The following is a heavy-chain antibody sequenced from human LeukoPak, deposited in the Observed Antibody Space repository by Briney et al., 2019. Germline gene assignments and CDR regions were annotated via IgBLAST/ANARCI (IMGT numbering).Heavy chain of an antibody. Sequence: VQPGGSLRLSCAASGFTFSTYAMSWVRQAPGKGLEWVSSISENGGKTYYADSVKGRFTISRDNSKNTLYLQMNGLRAEDTAVYYCAHISSSWPDYWGQGTLVTVSS. CDR1: GFTFSTYA. CDR2: ISENGGKT. CDR3: AHISSSWPDY. V-gene: IGHV3-23*01. J-gene: IGHJ4*02. D-gene: IGHD6-13*01.